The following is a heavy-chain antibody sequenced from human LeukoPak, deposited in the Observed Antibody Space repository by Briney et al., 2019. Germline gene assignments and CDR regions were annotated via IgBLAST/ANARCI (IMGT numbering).Heavy chain of an antibody. Sequence: PSGTLSLTCTVSGDSINSLDLWSWVRQPPGKGLEWIGEMYLSGTTHSNPSVKSRVTISIDKSKNQFSLKLSSVTAADTAVYYCARGPLTIEYNAMDVWGQGTTVTVSS. V-gene: IGHV4-4*02. CDR2: MYLSGTT. CDR3: ARGPLTIEYNAMDV. D-gene: IGHD3-10*01. J-gene: IGHJ6*02. CDR1: GDSINSLDL.